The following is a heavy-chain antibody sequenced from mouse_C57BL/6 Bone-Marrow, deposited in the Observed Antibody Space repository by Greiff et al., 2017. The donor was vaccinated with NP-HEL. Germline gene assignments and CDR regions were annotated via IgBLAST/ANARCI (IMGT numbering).Heavy chain of an antibody. D-gene: IGHD1-1*01. V-gene: IGHV8-8*01. Sequence: QVTLKESGPGILQPSQTLSLTCSFSGFSLSTFGMGVGWIRQPSGKGLEWLAHIWWDDDKYYNPALKSRLTIAKDTSQNQVFLKIANVDTADTATSYCARPHYYGNYYAMDYWGQGTSVTVSS. J-gene: IGHJ4*01. CDR1: GFSLSTFGMG. CDR3: ARPHYYGNYYAMDY. CDR2: IWWDDDK.